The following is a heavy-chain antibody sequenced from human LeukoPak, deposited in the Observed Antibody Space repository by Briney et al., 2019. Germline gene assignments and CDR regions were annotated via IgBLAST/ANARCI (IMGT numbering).Heavy chain of an antibody. D-gene: IGHD2-8*02. J-gene: IGHJ3*02. CDR3: AAGSLWDRLVRVNAFDI. Sequence: ASVKVSCKVSGYSLTELSINWVRQAPGKGPEWMGGFDSIDSRTFSAQKFQGRVTMTEDTSSDIAYMELHGLGSEDTAIYYCAAGSLWDRLVRVNAFDIWGQGTMVTVSS. V-gene: IGHV1-24*01. CDR1: GYSLTELS. CDR2: FDSIDSRT.